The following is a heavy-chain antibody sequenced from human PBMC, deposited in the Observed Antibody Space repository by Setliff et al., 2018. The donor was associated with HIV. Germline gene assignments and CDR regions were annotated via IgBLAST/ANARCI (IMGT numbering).Heavy chain of an antibody. J-gene: IGHJ3*01. D-gene: IGHD3-16*01. V-gene: IGHV3-15*05. CDR3: AADFLFSYYGL. Sequence: PGGSLRLSCETSGLPFITSWMTWVRQVPGKGLEWLGRIKDSANGGTIDYAAPVKGRFIISRDDAKNTAFLQMNNLRSEDTGKYYCAADFLFSYYGLWGRGTRVTVSS. CDR1: GLPFITSW. CDR2: IKDSANGGTI.